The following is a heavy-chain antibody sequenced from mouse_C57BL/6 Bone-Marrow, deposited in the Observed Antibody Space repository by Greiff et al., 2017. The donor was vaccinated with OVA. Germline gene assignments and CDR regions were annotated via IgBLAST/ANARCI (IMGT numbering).Heavy chain of an antibody. V-gene: IGHV1-4*01. J-gene: IGHJ4*01. CDR3: ARMGRYGSSYYAMDY. CDR1: GYTFTSYT. Sequence: VQLVESGAELARPGASVKMSCKASGYTFTSYTMHWVKQRPGQGLEWIGYINPSSGYTKYNQKFKDKATLTEDKSSSTAYMQLSSLTSEDSAVYYCARMGRYGSSYYAMDYWGQGTSVTVSS. CDR2: INPSSGYT. D-gene: IGHD1-1*01.